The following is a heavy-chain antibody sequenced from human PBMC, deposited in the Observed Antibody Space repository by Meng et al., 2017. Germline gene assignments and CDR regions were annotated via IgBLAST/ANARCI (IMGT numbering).Heavy chain of an antibody. CDR2: ITSSGSTI. V-gene: IGHV3-11*01. CDR1: GFTFSDYY. Sequence: QLRLVEPGGGLVKPGGSLRPSFAASGFTFSDYYMSWIRQAPGKGLEWVSYITSSGSTIYYADSVKGRFTISRDNAKNSLYLQMNSLRAEDTAVYYCARPRYGDTRTGWFDPWGQGTLVTVSS. J-gene: IGHJ5*02. D-gene: IGHD4-17*01. CDR3: ARPRYGDTRTGWFDP.